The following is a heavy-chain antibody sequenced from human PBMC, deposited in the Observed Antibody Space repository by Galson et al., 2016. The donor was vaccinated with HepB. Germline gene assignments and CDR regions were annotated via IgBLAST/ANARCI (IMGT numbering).Heavy chain of an antibody. V-gene: IGHV4-59*08. Sequence: ETLSLTCTVSGRSISGYYWSWIRQSPGKGLEWIGYIYYSGNTTYNYSLKSRVSISVDTSKNQFSLKLRSVTAADTAVYYCARHGKNSGWYVGFDYWGQGALVTVSS. D-gene: IGHD6-19*01. CDR3: ARHGKNSGWYVGFDY. J-gene: IGHJ4*02. CDR2: IYYSGNT. CDR1: GRSISGYY.